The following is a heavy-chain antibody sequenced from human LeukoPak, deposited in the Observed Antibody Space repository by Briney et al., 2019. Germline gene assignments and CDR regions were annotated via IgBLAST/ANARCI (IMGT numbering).Heavy chain of an antibody. V-gene: IGHV3-48*02. Sequence: GGSLRLSCAASGFTFNSYSMNWVRQAPGKGLEWVSYITSSNDTKYSDSVKGRFTVSRDNAKNSLYLQMNSLRDEDTAVYYCARGGIVRGSIDGYFDYWGQGTLVTVSS. D-gene: IGHD3-10*01. CDR1: GFTFNSYS. J-gene: IGHJ4*02. CDR3: ARGGIVRGSIDGYFDY. CDR2: ITSSNDTK.